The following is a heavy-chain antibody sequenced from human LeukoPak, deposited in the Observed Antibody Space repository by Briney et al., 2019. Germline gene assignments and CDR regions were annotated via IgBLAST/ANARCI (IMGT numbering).Heavy chain of an antibody. Sequence: GGSLRLSCAASGFTFSSYGMSWGREAPGKGLEWVSAISGSGGSTYYADSVKGRFTISRDNLKNTLYLQMNSLRAEDTAVFYCQKDRDDYVWGSYLGAFDIWGQGTMVTVSS. CDR2: ISGSGGST. CDR3: QKDRDDYVWGSYLGAFDI. J-gene: IGHJ3*02. CDR1: GFTFSSYG. D-gene: IGHD3-16*01. V-gene: IGHV3-23*01.